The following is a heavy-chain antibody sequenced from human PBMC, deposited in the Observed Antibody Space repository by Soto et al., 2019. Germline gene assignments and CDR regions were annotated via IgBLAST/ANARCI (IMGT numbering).Heavy chain of an antibody. Sequence: SETLSLTCAVYGGSFSGYYWSWIRQPPGKGLEWIGEINHSGSTNYNPSLKSRVTISVDTSKNQFSLKLSSVTAADTAVYYCARGARYCTNGVCSKYPGFDYWGQGTLVTV. CDR3: ARGARYCTNGVCSKYPGFDY. CDR1: GGSFSGYY. J-gene: IGHJ4*02. V-gene: IGHV4-34*01. D-gene: IGHD2-8*01. CDR2: INHSGST.